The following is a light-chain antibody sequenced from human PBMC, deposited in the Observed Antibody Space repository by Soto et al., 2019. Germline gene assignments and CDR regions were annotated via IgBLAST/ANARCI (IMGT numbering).Light chain of an antibody. Sequence: SGGQRATISYRASQSVSSYLAWYQQKPGQAPRLLIYGVSNRATGIPDRFSDSGSATDLALPFRRSEPADFPVYYCACSAAAMIFRGGTKVDI. CDR1: QSVSSY. J-gene: IGKJ4*01. CDR2: GVS. V-gene: IGKV3-11*01. CDR3: ACSAAAMI.